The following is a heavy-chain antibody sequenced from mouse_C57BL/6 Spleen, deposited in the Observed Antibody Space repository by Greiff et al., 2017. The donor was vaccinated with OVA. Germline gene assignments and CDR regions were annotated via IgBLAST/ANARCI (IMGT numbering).Heavy chain of an antibody. D-gene: IGHD1-1*01. CDR2: INPGGGDT. Sequence: QVQLQQSGAELVKPGASVKISCKASGYAFSSYWMNWVKQRPGKGLEWIGQINPGGGDTNYNGKFKGKATLTADKSSSTAYMQLSSLTSEDSAVYFCARPWDCGSGFAYWGQGTLVTVSA. CDR1: GYAFSSYW. V-gene: IGHV1-80*01. CDR3: ARPWDCGSGFAY. J-gene: IGHJ3*01.